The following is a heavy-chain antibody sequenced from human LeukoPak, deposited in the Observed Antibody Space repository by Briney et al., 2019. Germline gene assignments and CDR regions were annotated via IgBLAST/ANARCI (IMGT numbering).Heavy chain of an antibody. J-gene: IGHJ6*03. D-gene: IGHD3-16*01. CDR3: ARDGGYYYYMDV. V-gene: IGHV4-59*01. CDR2: IYYSGST. CDR1: GGSISSYY. Sequence: SETLSLTCTVSGGSISSYYWSWIRQPPGKGLEWIGYIYYSGSTNYNPSLKSRVTISVDTSKNQFSLKLSSVTAADTAVYYCARDGGYYYYMDVWGKGTTVTISS.